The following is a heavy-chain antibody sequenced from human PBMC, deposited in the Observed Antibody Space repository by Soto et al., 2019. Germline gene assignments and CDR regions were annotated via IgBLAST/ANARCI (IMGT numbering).Heavy chain of an antibody. V-gene: IGHV3-48*03. CDR2: ISSGASII. J-gene: IGHJ4*02. D-gene: IGHD5-18*01. CDR3: ASLGYISGYSRPRH. CDR1: GFTLSNYE. Sequence: EEQLMESGGGTVQPGGSLRLSCAASGFTLSNYEIIWVRQAPGKGLEWISYISSGASIILYSDSVKGRFTISRDNARKSVYLQMNNLRDEDTAVYYCASLGYISGYSRPRHWGQGTLVTVSS.